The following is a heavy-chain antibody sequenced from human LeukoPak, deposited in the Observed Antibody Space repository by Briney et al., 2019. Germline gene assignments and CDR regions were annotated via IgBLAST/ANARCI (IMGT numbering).Heavy chain of an antibody. CDR2: IYYSGST. D-gene: IGHD4-23*01. Sequence: PSETLSLTCTVSGDAITSDKYYWSWIRQPPGKGLEWIGYIYYSGSTKYNPSLKSRVTISVDTSKNQFSLKLSSVTAADTAVYYCARHMTTVGPDYWGQGTLVTVSS. V-gene: IGHV4-61*01. CDR1: GDAITSDKYY. J-gene: IGHJ4*02. CDR3: ARHMTTVGPDY.